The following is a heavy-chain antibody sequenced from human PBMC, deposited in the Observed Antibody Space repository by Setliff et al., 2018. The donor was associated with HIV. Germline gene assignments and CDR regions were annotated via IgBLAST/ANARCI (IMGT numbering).Heavy chain of an antibody. J-gene: IGHJ3*02. V-gene: IGHV4-34*01. CDR2: INHSGST. D-gene: IGHD6-19*01. CDR1: GGSFSGYY. Sequence: SETLSLTCDVYGGSFSGYYWSWIRQPPGKGLEWIGKINHSGSTNYNPSLKSRVTISVDTSKNQFSLKLSSVTAADTAVYYCARAYSSGRYDAFDIWGQGTMVTVSS. CDR3: ARAYSSGRYDAFDI.